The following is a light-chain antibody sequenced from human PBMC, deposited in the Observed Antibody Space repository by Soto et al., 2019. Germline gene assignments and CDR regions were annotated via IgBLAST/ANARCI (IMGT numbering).Light chain of an antibody. J-gene: IGLJ2*01. V-gene: IGLV2-14*01. Sequence: QSVLTQPASVSASPGQSISISCTGTTNDVGAFDYVSWYQQHPGKPPKLIIYEIFNRPSGVSHRFSGSKSGNSASLTISGLQGEDGADYYCSLYTNHNAYFFGGGTKVTVL. CDR1: TNDVGAFDY. CDR2: EIF. CDR3: SLYTNHNAYF.